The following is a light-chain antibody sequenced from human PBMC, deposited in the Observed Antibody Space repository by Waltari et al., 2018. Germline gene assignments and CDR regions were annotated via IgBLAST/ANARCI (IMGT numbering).Light chain of an antibody. CDR3: QSYDINLRGV. CDR1: SSNIGAGYD. V-gene: IGLV1-40*01. J-gene: IGLJ2*01. Sequence: QSVLTQPPSVSGAPGQRVTISCTGSSSNIGAGYDVQWYQQLPGAAPKLLISANSSRPSGVPDRFAGSKSGTSASLASTGLQAGDEADYYCQSYDINLRGVVGGGTKLTVL. CDR2: ANS.